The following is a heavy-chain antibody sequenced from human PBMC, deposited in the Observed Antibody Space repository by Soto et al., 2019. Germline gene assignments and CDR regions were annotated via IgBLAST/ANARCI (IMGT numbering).Heavy chain of an antibody. CDR2: IYYSGST. Sequence: SETLSLTCTVSGGSISSYYWSWIRQPPGKGLEWIGYIYYSGSTNYNPSLKSRVTISVDTSKNQFSLKLSSVTAADTAVYYCARDRGGAFYDSSVYYYPDNYYYGRDVGAQGTRVTVPS. CDR1: GGSISSYY. D-gene: IGHD3-22*01. V-gene: IGHV4-59*01. CDR3: ARDRGGAFYDSSVYYYPDNYYYGRDV. J-gene: IGHJ6*02.